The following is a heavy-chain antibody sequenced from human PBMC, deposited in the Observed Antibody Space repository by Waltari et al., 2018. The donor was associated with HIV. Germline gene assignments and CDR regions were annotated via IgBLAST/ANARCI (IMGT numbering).Heavy chain of an antibody. CDR3: ASGSALLRGVPDYYFEY. J-gene: IGHJ4*02. V-gene: IGHV1-18*01. Sequence: QVQLVQSGAEVKKPGASVKVSCRASGFTFISFGLNWVRQAPGQGLEWMGWISVYNSNTNSEQKFQGRVTRTTDTSTTTAYMELRNLRSDDTAVYYCASGSALLRGVPDYYFEYWGQGTLVTVSS. D-gene: IGHD3-3*01. CDR2: ISVYNSNT. CDR1: GFTFISFG.